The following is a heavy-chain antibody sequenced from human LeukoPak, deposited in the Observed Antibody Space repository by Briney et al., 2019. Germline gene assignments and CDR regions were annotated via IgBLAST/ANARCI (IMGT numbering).Heavy chain of an antibody. Sequence: GGSLRLSCAASGFTVSSNYMSWVRQAPGKGLEWVSAISGSGGSTYYADSVKGRFTISRDNSKNTLYLQMNSLRAEDTAVYYCAKGPPHRVSWFDPWGQGTLVTVSS. CDR3: AKGPPHRVSWFDP. J-gene: IGHJ5*02. CDR2: ISGSGGST. CDR1: GFTVSSNY. D-gene: IGHD1-14*01. V-gene: IGHV3-23*01.